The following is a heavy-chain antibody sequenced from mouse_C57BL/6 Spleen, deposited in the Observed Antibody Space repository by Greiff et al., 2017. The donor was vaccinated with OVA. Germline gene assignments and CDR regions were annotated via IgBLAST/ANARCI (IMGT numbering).Heavy chain of an antibody. V-gene: IGHV1-64*01. J-gene: IGHJ4*01. CDR3: ARSGSNYAMDY. CDR1: GYTFTSYW. Sequence: QVQLQQPGAELVKPGASVKLSCKASGYTFTSYWMPWVKQRPGQGLEWIGMIHPTSGSTTYNEKFKSKATLTVDKSSSTAYMQLSSLTSEDSAVYYCARSGSNYAMDYWGQGTSVTVSS. D-gene: IGHD3-1*01. CDR2: IHPTSGST.